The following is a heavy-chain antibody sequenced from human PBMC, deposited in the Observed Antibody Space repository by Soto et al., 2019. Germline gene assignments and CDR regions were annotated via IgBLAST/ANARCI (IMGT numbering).Heavy chain of an antibody. J-gene: IGHJ4*02. V-gene: IGHV3-48*02. D-gene: IGHD2-21*02. CDR2: IRSDGTTI. CDR1: GFTFRTYG. Sequence: GGSQRLSCAASGFTFRTYGRNWVRQAPGKGLEWVSYIRSDGTTIYYADSVKGRFTISRDNAKNSLYLHMNSLRDEDTAIYYCVRDHDFAFDTWGQGALVTVSS. CDR3: VRDHDFAFDT.